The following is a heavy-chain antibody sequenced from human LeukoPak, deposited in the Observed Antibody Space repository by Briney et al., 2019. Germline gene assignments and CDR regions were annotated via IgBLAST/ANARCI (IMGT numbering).Heavy chain of an antibody. D-gene: IGHD3-10*01. CDR3: ARLLIIYGSGSYYFDY. V-gene: IGHV4-59*08. CDR2: IYYSGST. Sequence: SETLSLTCTVSGGSISSYYWSWLRQPPGKGLEWLGYIYYSGSTNYNPSLKSRVTMSVDTSKNQFSLKLSSVTAADTAVYYCARLLIIYGSGSYYFDYWGQGTLVTVSS. CDR1: GGSISSYY. J-gene: IGHJ4*02.